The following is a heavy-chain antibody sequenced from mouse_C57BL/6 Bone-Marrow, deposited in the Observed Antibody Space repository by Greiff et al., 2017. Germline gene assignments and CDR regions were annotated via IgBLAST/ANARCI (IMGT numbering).Heavy chain of an antibody. D-gene: IGHD1-1*01. V-gene: IGHV1-69*01. CDR3: AREGIIGYYYGSS. Sequence: VQLQQPGAELVMPGASVKLSCKASGYTFTSYWMHWVKQRPGHGLEWIGEIDPSDSYTNYNQKFKGKSTLTVDKSSSTAYMQLSSLTSEDSAVYYCAREGIIGYYYGSSWGQGTLVTVSA. CDR1: GYTFTSYW. CDR2: IDPSDSYT. J-gene: IGHJ3*01.